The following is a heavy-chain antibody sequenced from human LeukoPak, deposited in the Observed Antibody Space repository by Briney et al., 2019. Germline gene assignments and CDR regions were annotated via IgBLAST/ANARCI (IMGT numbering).Heavy chain of an antibody. D-gene: IGHD6-19*01. J-gene: IGHJ5*02. Sequence: GRSLRLSCAASGFTFSSYGMHWVRQAPGKGLEWVAVISYDGSNKYYADSVKGRFTISRDNSKNTLYLQMNSLRAEDTAVYYCAKDRGAVAGTSWFDPWGQGTLVTVSS. CDR1: GFTFSSYG. CDR2: ISYDGSNK. V-gene: IGHV3-30*18. CDR3: AKDRGAVAGTSWFDP.